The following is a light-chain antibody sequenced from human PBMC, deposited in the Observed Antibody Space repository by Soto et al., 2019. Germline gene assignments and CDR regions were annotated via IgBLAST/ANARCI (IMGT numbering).Light chain of an antibody. CDR1: QSISRW. CDR2: DAS. CDR3: KQFKSYMYT. J-gene: IGKJ2*01. V-gene: IGKV1-5*01. Sequence: DIQMTQTPSTLSASVGDRVTITCRASQSISRWLAWYQQNPGKATKLLIYDASIWESGVPYRFSGSGAGTEFTLKISSVQADDFAAYYCKQFKSYMYTFGQGTKLEIK.